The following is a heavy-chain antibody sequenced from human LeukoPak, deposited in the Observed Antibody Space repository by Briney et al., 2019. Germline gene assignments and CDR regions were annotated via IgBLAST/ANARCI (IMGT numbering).Heavy chain of an antibody. Sequence: ETLSLTCAVSGGSISSSNWWSWVRQAPGKGLEWVSAISGSGASTYYADSVKGRFTISRDNSKNTLYLQMNSLRAEDTAVYYCAKEISTVAGTGVPDYWGQGTLVTVSS. D-gene: IGHD6-19*01. CDR2: ISGSGAST. CDR3: AKEISTVAGTGVPDY. CDR1: GGSISSSN. J-gene: IGHJ4*02. V-gene: IGHV3-23*01.